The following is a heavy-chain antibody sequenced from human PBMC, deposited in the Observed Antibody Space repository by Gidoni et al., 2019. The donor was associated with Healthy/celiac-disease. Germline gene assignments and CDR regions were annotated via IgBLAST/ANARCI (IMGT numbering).Heavy chain of an antibody. J-gene: IGHJ3*02. Sequence: EVQLLESGGGLVQPGGSLSLYCAASGFTFSSYAMSWVRQAPGKGLEWVSAISGSGGSTYYADSVKGRFTISRDNSKNTLYLQMNSLRAEDTAVYYCAKVPLTIFGVEYAFDIWGQGTMVTVSS. CDR3: AKVPLTIFGVEYAFDI. CDR1: GFTFSSYA. V-gene: IGHV3-23*01. D-gene: IGHD3-3*01. CDR2: ISGSGGST.